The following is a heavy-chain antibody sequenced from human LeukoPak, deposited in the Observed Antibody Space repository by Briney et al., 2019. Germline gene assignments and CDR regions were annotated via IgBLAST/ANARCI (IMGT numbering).Heavy chain of an antibody. Sequence: SVKVPCKASGFTFTSSAVQWVRQARGQRLEWIGWIVVGSGNTNYAQKFQERVTITRDMSTSTAYMELSSLRSEDTAVYYCAAGYYDSSGYYRLDAFDIWGQGTMVTVSS. CDR2: IVVGSGNT. J-gene: IGHJ3*02. CDR3: AAGYYDSSGYYRLDAFDI. CDR1: GFTFTSSA. D-gene: IGHD3-22*01. V-gene: IGHV1-58*01.